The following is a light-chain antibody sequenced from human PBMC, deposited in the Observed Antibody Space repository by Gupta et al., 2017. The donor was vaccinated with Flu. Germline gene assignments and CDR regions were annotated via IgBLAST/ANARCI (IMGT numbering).Light chain of an antibody. J-gene: IGKJ3*01. CDR2: DAS. V-gene: IGKV1-33*01. Sequence: DIQMTQSPSSLSASVGDRVTITCQASQDISNYLNWYQQKPGKAPKLLIYDASNLETGVPSRFSGSGSGTDFTFTISSLQPEDIATYYCQQYDTLPFTFGHGTKVDIK. CDR1: QDISNY. CDR3: QQYDTLPFT.